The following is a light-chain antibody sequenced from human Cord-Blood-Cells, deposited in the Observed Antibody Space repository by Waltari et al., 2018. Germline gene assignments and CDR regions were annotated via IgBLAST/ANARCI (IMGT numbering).Light chain of an antibody. Sequence: DIEMTQSPSSLSASVGDRVTITCRASQSISSYLNWYQQKPGNAPELLIYAASSLQSGVPSRFSGSRSATDFTLTIISLQPEDFATYYRQQSYRTPTPFGQGTRLEIK. J-gene: IGKJ5*01. CDR2: AAS. CDR3: QQSYRTPTP. CDR1: QSISSY. V-gene: IGKV1-39*01.